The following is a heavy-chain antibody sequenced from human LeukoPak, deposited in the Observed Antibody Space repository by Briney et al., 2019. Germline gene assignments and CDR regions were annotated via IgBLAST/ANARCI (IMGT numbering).Heavy chain of an antibody. CDR1: GGTFSSYA. CDR3: ARAGGYYYDSSGYYEGLLGY. CDR2: IIPILGIA. J-gene: IGHJ4*02. V-gene: IGHV1-69*04. D-gene: IGHD3-22*01. Sequence: ASVKVSCKASGGTFSSYAISWVRQAPGQGLEWMGRIIPILGIANYAQKFQGRVTMTRDTSTSTVYMELSSLRSEDTAVYYCARAGGYYYDSSGYYEGLLGYWGQGTLVTVSS.